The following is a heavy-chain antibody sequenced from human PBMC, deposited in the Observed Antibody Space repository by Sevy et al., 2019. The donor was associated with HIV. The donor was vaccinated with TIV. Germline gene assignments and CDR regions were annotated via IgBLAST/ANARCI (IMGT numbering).Heavy chain of an antibody. V-gene: IGHV3-7*01. CDR3: ALLYSSSSGRGLDN. J-gene: IGHJ4*02. CDR1: GFTFGSYW. D-gene: IGHD6-6*01. CDR2: LKEDGSGR. Sequence: GGSLRLSCAASGFTFGSYWMTWVRQAPGKALEWVAILKEDGSGRVYVDSVRGRFTVSRDNAKKTLYLQMNNLRGEDTALYYCALLYSSSSGRGLDNWGQGALVTVSS.